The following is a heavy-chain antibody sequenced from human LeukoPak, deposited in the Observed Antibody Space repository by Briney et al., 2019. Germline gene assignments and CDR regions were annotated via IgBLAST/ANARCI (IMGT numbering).Heavy chain of an antibody. V-gene: IGHV3-48*01. J-gene: IGHJ4*02. Sequence: QTGGYLRLSCAASGFTFSDHIMNWVRQLPGKRLEWVAYVSGSGSTVYYADSVKGRFTISRDNGKSSLYLQMNSLRVEDTALYYCVRQFASWGQGTLVTVSS. CDR2: VSGSGSTV. CDR3: VRQFAS. CDR1: GFTFSDHI.